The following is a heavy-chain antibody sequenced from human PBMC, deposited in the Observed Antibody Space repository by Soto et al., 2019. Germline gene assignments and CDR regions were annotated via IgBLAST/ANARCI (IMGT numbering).Heavy chain of an antibody. D-gene: IGHD6-19*01. CDR3: ASGLVAGNFYYYYGMDV. CDR1: GYTFTSYG. V-gene: IGHV1-18*01. Sequence: ASVKVSCKASGYTFTSYGISWVRQAPGQGLEWMGWISAYNGNTNYAQKLQGRVTMTTDTSTSTAYMELRSLRSDDTAVYYCASGLVAGNFYYYYGMDVWGQGTKVTVSS. CDR2: ISAYNGNT. J-gene: IGHJ6*02.